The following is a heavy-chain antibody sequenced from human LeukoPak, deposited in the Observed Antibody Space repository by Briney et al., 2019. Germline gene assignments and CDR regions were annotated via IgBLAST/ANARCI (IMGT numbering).Heavy chain of an antibody. CDR1: GLTFSSYA. D-gene: IGHD5-12*01. J-gene: IGHJ4*02. Sequence: GGSLRLSCAASGLTFSSYAMSCVRQAPGKGLEWVSAISGSGGSTYYADSVKGRFTISRDNSKNTLYLQMNSLRAEDTAVYYCESDSGYDPIDYWGQGTLVTVSS. CDR3: ESDSGYDPIDY. CDR2: ISGSGGST. V-gene: IGHV3-23*01.